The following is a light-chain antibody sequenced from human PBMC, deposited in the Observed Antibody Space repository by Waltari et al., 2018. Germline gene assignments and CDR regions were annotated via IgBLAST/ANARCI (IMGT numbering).Light chain of an antibody. CDR2: GAS. J-gene: IGKJ4*01. CDR1: QSVSSY. Sequence: VLLTQSPATLSLSPGEGATLSCRASQSVSSYLAWYQQKPGQAPRLLLYGASNRATGIPERFSGSGSGTYFTLTISSLEPEDFAVYFCQSYSSSPLTFGGGTKVEIE. CDR3: QSYSSSPLT. V-gene: IGKV3-20*01.